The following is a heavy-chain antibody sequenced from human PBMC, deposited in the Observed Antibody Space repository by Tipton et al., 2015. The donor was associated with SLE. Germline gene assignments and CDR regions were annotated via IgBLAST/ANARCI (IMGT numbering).Heavy chain of an antibody. V-gene: IGHV4-34*01. J-gene: IGHJ4*02. D-gene: IGHD1-26*01. CDR3: ARHSRGRGGATPFDY. CDR2: INHSGST. CDR1: GGSFSGYY. Sequence: TLSLTCAVYGGSFSGYYWSWIRQPPGKGLEWIGEINHSGSTNYNPSLKSRVTISVDTSKNQFSLKLSSVTAADTAGYYCARHSRGRGGATPFDYWGQGTLVTVSS.